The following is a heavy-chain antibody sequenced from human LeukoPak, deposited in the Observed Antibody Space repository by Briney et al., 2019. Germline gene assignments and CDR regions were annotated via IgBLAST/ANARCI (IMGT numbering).Heavy chain of an antibody. CDR3: ARAGYDSSGYYFDY. D-gene: IGHD3-22*01. J-gene: IGHJ4*02. V-gene: IGHV1-2*02. Sequence: ASVKVSCKASGYTFTGYYMHWVRQAPGQGLEWMGWINPYSGGTNYAQKFQGRVTMTRDTSISTAYMELSRLRSDDTAVYYCARAGYDSSGYYFDYWGQGTLVTVSS. CDR1: GYTFTGYY. CDR2: INPYSGGT.